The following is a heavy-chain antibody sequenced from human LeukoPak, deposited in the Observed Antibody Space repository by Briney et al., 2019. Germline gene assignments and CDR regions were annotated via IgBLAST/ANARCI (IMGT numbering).Heavy chain of an antibody. CDR3: ARDAPPHSSGWYAPGCYFDY. CDR1: GYTFTSYY. J-gene: IGHJ4*02. V-gene: IGHV1-46*01. CDR2: INPSGGST. D-gene: IGHD6-19*01. Sequence: ASVKVSCKASGYTFTSYYMHWVRQAPGQGLEWMGIINPSGGSTSYAQKFQGRVTMTRDTSTSTVYMELSSLRSEDTAVYYCARDAPPHSSGWYAPGCYFDYWGQGTLVTVSS.